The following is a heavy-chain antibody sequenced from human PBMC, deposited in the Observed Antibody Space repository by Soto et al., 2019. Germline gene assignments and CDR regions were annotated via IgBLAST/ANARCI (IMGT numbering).Heavy chain of an antibody. V-gene: IGHV1-3*01. J-gene: IGHJ3*02. D-gene: IGHD2-15*01. CDR1: GYTFTSYA. CDR3: AIYFGWDIESADALDI. CDR2: INAGNGNT. Sequence: ASVKASCKASGYTFTSYAMHWVRQAPGQKLEGMGWINAGNGNTKYSQKFQGRVTSTRDTSASTAYMELSSLRSEDTAVYYCAIYFGWDIESADALDIPAQGTTVPVS.